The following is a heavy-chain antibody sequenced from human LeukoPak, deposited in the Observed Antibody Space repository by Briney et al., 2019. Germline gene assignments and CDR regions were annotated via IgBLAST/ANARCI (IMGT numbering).Heavy chain of an antibody. CDR3: ARGAMVRGANYYFDY. Sequence: GGSLRLSCTASGFAFGDYGMTWVRQAPGKGLEWVSFIRSMAHGGTTEYAASVKGRFTISRDDSKGIAYLQMSSLKTGDTAVYYCARGAMVRGANYYFDYWGQGALVTVSS. J-gene: IGHJ4*02. CDR2: IRSMAHGGTT. D-gene: IGHD3-10*01. CDR1: GFAFGDYG. V-gene: IGHV3-49*04.